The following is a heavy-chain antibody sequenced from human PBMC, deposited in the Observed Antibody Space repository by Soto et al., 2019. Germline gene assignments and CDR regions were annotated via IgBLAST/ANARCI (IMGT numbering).Heavy chain of an antibody. CDR1: GYSISSSNW. D-gene: IGHD6-6*01. J-gene: IGHJ5*02. Sequence: SETLSLTCAVSGYSISSSNWWGWIRQPPGKGLEWIGYIYSSGSTYYNPSLRSRLTMSVDTSKNLFSLKLSSVTAVDTAVYYCARTSHENWLDPWGQGTLVT. CDR3: ARTSHENWLDP. CDR2: IYSSGST. V-gene: IGHV4-28*01.